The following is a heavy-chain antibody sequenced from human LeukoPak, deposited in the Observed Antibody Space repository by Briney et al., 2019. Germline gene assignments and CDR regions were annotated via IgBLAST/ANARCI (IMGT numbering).Heavy chain of an antibody. D-gene: IGHD3-10*01. CDR3: ARESYPGNFDY. J-gene: IGHJ4*02. CDR1: GGSISSYY. Sequence: SETLSLTCTVSGGSISSYYWSWIRQPPGEGLEWIGYIYYSGSTNYNPSLKSRVTISVDTSKNQFSLKLSSVTAADTAVYYCARESYPGNFDYWGQGTLVTVSS. V-gene: IGHV4-59*01. CDR2: IYYSGST.